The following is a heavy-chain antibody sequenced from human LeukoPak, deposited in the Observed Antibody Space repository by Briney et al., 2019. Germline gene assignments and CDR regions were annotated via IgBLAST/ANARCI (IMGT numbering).Heavy chain of an antibody. CDR2: IYPGDSDT. CDR1: GYSFPTYW. V-gene: IGHV5-51*01. J-gene: IGHJ4*02. CDR3: ARRVADSWYFDY. D-gene: IGHD6-13*01. Sequence: GESLKISCRGSGYSFPTYWIGWVRQMPGKGLEWMGIIYPGDSDTRYSPYFQGQVTISADKSISTSYLQWSSLKASDNAIYYCARRVADSWYFDYWGQGTLVTVSS.